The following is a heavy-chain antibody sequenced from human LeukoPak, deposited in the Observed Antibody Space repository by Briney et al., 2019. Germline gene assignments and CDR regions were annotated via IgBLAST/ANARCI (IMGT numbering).Heavy chain of an antibody. D-gene: IGHD2-2*01. CDR2: INPSGGST. CDR3: ARLRYCSSTSCYPGPHDAFDI. J-gene: IGHJ3*02. CDR1: GYTFTSYY. V-gene: IGHV1-46*03. Sequence: ASVKVSCKASGYTFTSYYMHWVRQAPGQGLEWMGIINPSGGSTSYAQKFQGRVTMTRDTSTSTVYMELSSLRSEDTAVYYRARLRYCSSTSCYPGPHDAFDIWGQGTMVTVPS.